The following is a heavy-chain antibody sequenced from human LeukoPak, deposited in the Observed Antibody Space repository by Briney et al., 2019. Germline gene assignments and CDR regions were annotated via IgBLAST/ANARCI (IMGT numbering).Heavy chain of an antibody. Sequence: GRSLRLSCAASGFTFSSYAMHWVRQAPGKGLGWVAVISYDGSNKYYADSVKGRFTISRDNSKNTLYLQMNSLRAEDTAVYYCARDRVAVAGTAVYFDYWGQGTLVTVSS. D-gene: IGHD6-19*01. CDR1: GFTFSSYA. J-gene: IGHJ4*02. CDR3: ARDRVAVAGTAVYFDY. V-gene: IGHV3-30-3*01. CDR2: ISYDGSNK.